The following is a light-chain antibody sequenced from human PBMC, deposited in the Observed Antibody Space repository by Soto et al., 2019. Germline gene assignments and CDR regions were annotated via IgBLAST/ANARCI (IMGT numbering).Light chain of an antibody. CDR3: SSYTSSSTKV. CDR2: DVS. Sequence: QSALTQPASVSGSPGQSITISCTGTSSDVGGYNYVSWYQQHPGKAPKLLIYDVSNRPSGVSNRFSGSKSGNTASLTISGPQTEDEADCYCSSYTSSSTKVFRTGTKVTVL. CDR1: SSDVGGYNY. J-gene: IGLJ1*01. V-gene: IGLV2-14*01.